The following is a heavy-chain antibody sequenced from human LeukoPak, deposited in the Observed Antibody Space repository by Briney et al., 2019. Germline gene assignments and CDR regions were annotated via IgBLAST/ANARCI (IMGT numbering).Heavy chain of an antibody. D-gene: IGHD1-7*01. CDR1: GFTFSSYA. CDR3: ARDQGSWNYGDY. CDR2: ISGSGGST. Sequence: PGGSLRLSCAASGFTFSSYAMSWVRQAPGKGLEWVSAISGSGGSTYYADSVKGRFTISRDNAKNSLYLQMNSLRAEDTAVYYCARDQGSWNYGDYWGQGTLVTVSS. J-gene: IGHJ4*02. V-gene: IGHV3-23*01.